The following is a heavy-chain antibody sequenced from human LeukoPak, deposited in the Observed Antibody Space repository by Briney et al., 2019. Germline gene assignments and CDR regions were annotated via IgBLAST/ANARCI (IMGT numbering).Heavy chain of an antibody. Sequence: PGGSLRLSCAASGFTVSSNYMSWVRQAPGKGLEWVSYISSSGSTIYYADSVKGRFTISRDNAKNSLYLQMNSLRAEDTAVYYCARDKGGGDRRGVDIWGQGTMVTVSS. CDR3: ARDKGGGDRRGVDI. CDR2: ISSSGSTI. CDR1: GFTVSSNY. V-gene: IGHV3-11*01. J-gene: IGHJ3*02. D-gene: IGHD2-21*02.